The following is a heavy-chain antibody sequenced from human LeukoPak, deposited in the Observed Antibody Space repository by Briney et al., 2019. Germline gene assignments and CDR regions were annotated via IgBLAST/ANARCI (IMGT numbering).Heavy chain of an antibody. CDR1: GYTFTGYY. Sequence: ASVKVSCKASGYTFTGYYMHWVRQAPGQGLEWMGWISAYNGNTNYAQKLQGRVTMTTDTSTSTAYMELRSLRSDDTAVYYCARGGNDYVWGSYRFIDYWGQGTLVTVSS. V-gene: IGHV1-18*04. CDR2: ISAYNGNT. CDR3: ARGGNDYVWGSYRFIDY. D-gene: IGHD3-16*02. J-gene: IGHJ4*02.